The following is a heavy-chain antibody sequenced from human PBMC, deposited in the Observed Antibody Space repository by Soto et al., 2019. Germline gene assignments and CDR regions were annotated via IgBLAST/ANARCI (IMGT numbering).Heavy chain of an antibody. CDR1: GFTFSSYA. V-gene: IGHV3-23*01. D-gene: IGHD1-26*01. Sequence: LRVSCAASGFTFSSYAMSWVRQAPGKGLEWVSTISGSGGNAYYADSVKGRFSISRDNSKNTLRLQMNSLRADDTAVYYCAKDGASGSYPPYYYFGMDVWGQGTTVTVSS. CDR3: AKDGASGSYPPYYYFGMDV. J-gene: IGHJ6*02. CDR2: ISGSGGNA.